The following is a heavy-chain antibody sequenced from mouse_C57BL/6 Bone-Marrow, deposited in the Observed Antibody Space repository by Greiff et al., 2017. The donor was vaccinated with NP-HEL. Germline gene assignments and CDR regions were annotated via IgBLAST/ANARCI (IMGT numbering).Heavy chain of an antibody. CDR3: ARELRYPHWYFDV. V-gene: IGHV1-69*01. J-gene: IGHJ1*03. D-gene: IGHD1-1*01. CDR2: IDPSDSYT. CDR1: GYTFTSYW. Sequence: QVQLQQPGAELVMPGASVKLSCKASGYTFTSYWMHWVKQRPGQGLEWIGEIDPSDSYTNYNQKFKGKSTLTVDKSSSTAYMQLSSLTSEDSAVYYCARELRYPHWYFDVWGTGTTVTVSS.